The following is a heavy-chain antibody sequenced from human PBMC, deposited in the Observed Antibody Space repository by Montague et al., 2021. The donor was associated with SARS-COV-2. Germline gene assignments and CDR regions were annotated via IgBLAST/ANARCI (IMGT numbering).Heavy chain of an antibody. CDR2: VYPAVRT. CDR1: GASINDYY. Sequence: SETLSLTCNVYGASINDYYWNWLRQSPGKRLEWIGYVYPAVRTSYNPSLKGRVTISLDTSKNQFSLKLTSMTAADAAVYFCARRAAGGLFYFDYWGLGTLVSVSS. D-gene: IGHD4-23*01. V-gene: IGHV4-59*01. CDR3: ARRAAGGLFYFDY. J-gene: IGHJ4*02.